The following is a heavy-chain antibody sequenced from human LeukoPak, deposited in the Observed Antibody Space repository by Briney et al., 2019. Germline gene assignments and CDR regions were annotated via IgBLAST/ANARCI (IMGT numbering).Heavy chain of an antibody. D-gene: IGHD6-19*01. CDR1: GGSISSRSYY. V-gene: IGHV4-39*01. Sequence: TSETLSLTCTVSGGSISSRSYYWGWIRQPPGKGLEWIGSIYYRGSTSYNPSLKSRVTISVDTSKNQFSLKLSSVTAADTAVYYCARHEKSSGWYYDYWGQGTLVTVSS. J-gene: IGHJ4*02. CDR3: ARHEKSSGWYYDY. CDR2: IYYRGST.